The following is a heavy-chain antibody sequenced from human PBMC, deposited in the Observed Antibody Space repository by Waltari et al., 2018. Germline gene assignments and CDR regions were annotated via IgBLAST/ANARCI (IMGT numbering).Heavy chain of an antibody. CDR2: IYYSGSN. D-gene: IGHD6-19*01. CDR3: ARLRGSSGWYLGWYFDL. CDR1: GGSISSYY. Sequence: QVQLQESGPGLVKPSETLSLTCTVSGGSISSYYWSWIRQPPGKGLEWIGYIYYSGSNNYNPTLNGRVTISVDTSKNQFSLKLSSVTAADTAVYYCARLRGSSGWYLGWYFDLWGRGTLVTVSS. V-gene: IGHV4-59*08. J-gene: IGHJ2*01.